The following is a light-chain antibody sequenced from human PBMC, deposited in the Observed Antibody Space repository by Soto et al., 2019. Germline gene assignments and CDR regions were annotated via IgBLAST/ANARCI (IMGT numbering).Light chain of an antibody. CDR1: QSISDW. CDR3: QQDYGYSWT. V-gene: IGKV1-5*03. Sequence: DIQMTQSPSSLSASVGDRVTITCRASQSISDWLAWFQQKPGKAPKVLIYKASNLESGVPPRFSGTGSGTEFTLTISSLQSDDFATYYCQQDYGYSWTFGQGTKV. J-gene: IGKJ1*01. CDR2: KAS.